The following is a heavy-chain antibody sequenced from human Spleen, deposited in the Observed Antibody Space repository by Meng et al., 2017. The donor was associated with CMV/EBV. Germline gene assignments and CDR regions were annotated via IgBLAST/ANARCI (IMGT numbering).Heavy chain of an antibody. J-gene: IGHJ1*01. D-gene: IGHD3-22*01. CDR1: GYTFTSYG. CDR3: ARDGAPYYYDSSAYIVF. V-gene: IGHV1-18*04. CDR2: ISAYNGNT. Sequence: ASVKVSCKASGYTFTSYGITWVRQARGQGLEWMGWISAYNGNTNYAQNLQGRVTMTTDTSTNSAYMELRSLRSDDTAVYYCARDGAPYYYDSSAYIVFWGQGTLVTVSS.